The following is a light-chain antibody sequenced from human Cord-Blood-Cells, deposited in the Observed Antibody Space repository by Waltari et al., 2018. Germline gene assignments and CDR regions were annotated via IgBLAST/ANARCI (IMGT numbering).Light chain of an antibody. V-gene: IGKV3-20*01. CDR2: GAS. Sequence: EIVLTQSPGTLSLSPGEGATLPCRASQSVSSSYLAWYQQKPGQAPRLLIYGASSRATGIPDRFSGSGSGTDFTLTISRLEPEDFAVYYCQQYGSSPSYTFGQGTKLEIK. J-gene: IGKJ2*01. CDR1: QSVSSSY. CDR3: QQYGSSPSYT.